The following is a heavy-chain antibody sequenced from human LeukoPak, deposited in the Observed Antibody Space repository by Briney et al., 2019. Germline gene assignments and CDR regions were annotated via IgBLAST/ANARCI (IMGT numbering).Heavy chain of an antibody. D-gene: IGHD6-13*01. CDR2: IYPGDSDT. V-gene: IGHV5-51*01. J-gene: IGHJ5*02. CDR1: GYSFTTYW. CDR3: ATHGYSNSWPAGWFDP. Sequence: PGESLKISCKGSGYSFTTYWIVWVRQTPGKGLEWMGIIYPGDSDTRYSPSFQGQVIISADKSISTAYLQWSSLKASDTAMYYCATHGYSNSWPAGWFDPWGQGTLVTVSS.